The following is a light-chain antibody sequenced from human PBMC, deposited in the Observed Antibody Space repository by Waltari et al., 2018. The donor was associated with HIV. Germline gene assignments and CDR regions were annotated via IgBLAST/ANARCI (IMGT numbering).Light chain of an antibody. CDR1: SSDVGGYNY. CDR3: SSYAGSNILV. Sequence: QSALTQPPSASGSPGQSVTISCTGTSSDVGGYNYVSWYRQYPGNAPKRMIYDVSKRPSGVPDRFSGSKSVNTASLTVSGLQAEDEADYYCSSYAGSNILVFGGGTKLTVL. J-gene: IGLJ3*02. CDR2: DVS. V-gene: IGLV2-8*01.